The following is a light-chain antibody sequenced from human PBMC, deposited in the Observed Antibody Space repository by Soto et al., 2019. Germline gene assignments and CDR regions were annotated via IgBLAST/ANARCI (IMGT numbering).Light chain of an antibody. CDR2: RAS. V-gene: IGKV3-15*01. J-gene: IGKJ2*01. Sequence: EIVMTQSPATLSVSPGERATLSCRASQSVSSKLAWYQQKPGQAPRLLIYRASTRATDIPARFSGSGSGTEFTLTISSLQSEDFAVYYCQHYDSSPPYTFGQGTKLEIK. CDR1: QSVSSK. CDR3: QHYDSSPPYT.